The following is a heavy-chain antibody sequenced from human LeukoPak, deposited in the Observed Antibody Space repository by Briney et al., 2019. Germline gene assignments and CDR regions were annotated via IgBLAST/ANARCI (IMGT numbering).Heavy chain of an antibody. Sequence: SETLSLTCTVSGGSISSYYWGWIRQPPGKGLEWIGYIYYSGSTNYNPSLKSRVTISVDTSKNQFSLKLSSVTAADTAVYYCARESIADYYFDYWGQGTLVTVSS. V-gene: IGHV4-59*01. CDR3: ARESIADYYFDY. CDR1: GGSISSYY. D-gene: IGHD6-6*01. CDR2: IYYSGST. J-gene: IGHJ4*02.